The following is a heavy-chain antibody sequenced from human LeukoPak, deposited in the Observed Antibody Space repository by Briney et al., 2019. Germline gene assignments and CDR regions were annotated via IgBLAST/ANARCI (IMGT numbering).Heavy chain of an antibody. CDR2: IYYSGST. D-gene: IGHD3-3*01. CDR1: GGSISSYY. CDR3: ARVNRNYDFWSGYYGEYYFDY. J-gene: IGHJ4*02. V-gene: IGHV4-59*01. Sequence: SETLSLTRTVSGGSISSYYWSWIRQPPGKGLEWIGYIYYSGSTNYNPSLKSRVTISVDTSKNQFSLKLSSVTAADTAVYYCARVNRNYDFWSGYYGEYYFDYWGQGTLVTVSS.